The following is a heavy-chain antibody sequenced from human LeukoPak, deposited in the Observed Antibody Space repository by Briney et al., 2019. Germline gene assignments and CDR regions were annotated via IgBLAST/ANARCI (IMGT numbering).Heavy chain of an antibody. D-gene: IGHD3-22*01. J-gene: IGHJ4*02. CDR1: GFTFSSYS. CDR2: ISSSSSYI. CDR3: ARENRSGYFYDY. V-gene: IGHV3-21*01. Sequence: GGSLRLSCAASGFTFSSYSMNWVRQAPGKGLEWVSSISSSSSYIYYADSVKGRFTISRDNAKNSLYLQMNSLRAEDTAVYYCARENRSGYFYDYWGQGTLVTVSS.